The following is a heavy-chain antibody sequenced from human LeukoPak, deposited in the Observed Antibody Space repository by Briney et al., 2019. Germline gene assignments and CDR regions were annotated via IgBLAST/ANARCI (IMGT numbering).Heavy chain of an antibody. Sequence: GGSLRLSCAASGFTFSSYAMHWVRQAPGKGLEWVAVISYDGSNKYYADSVKGRFTISRDNSKNTLYLQMNSLRAEDTAVYYCARQPRGHSYGYLYYYGMDVWGQGTTVTVSS. CDR3: ARQPRGHSYGYLYYYGMDV. CDR2: ISYDGSNK. J-gene: IGHJ6*02. V-gene: IGHV3-30-3*01. D-gene: IGHD5-18*01. CDR1: GFTFSSYA.